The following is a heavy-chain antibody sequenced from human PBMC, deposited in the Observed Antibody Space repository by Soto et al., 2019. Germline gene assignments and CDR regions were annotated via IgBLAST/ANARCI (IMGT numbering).Heavy chain of an antibody. CDR3: ARLYSSSWFLDQGYNWFDP. CDR1: GGSFSGYY. Sequence: PSETLSLTCAVYGGSFSGYYWSWIRQPPGKGLEWIGEINHSGSTNYNPSLKSRVTISVDTSKNQFSLKLSSVTAADTAVYYCARLYSSSWFLDQGYNWFDPWGQGTLVTVSS. CDR2: INHSGST. V-gene: IGHV4-34*01. J-gene: IGHJ5*02. D-gene: IGHD6-13*01.